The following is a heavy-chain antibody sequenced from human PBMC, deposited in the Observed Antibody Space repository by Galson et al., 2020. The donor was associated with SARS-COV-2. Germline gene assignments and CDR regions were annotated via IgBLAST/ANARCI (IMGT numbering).Heavy chain of an antibody. Sequence: SETLSLTCLVSGYPISSGYFWGWNRQPPGEGLEWMGSIYHSGATFYNPSLRSRLSMSVDTSNNQFSLNLISVTAADTAIYYCAAYSVIVVTPTPLRADYWGQGTLVTVSS. D-gene: IGHD2-15*01. J-gene: IGHJ4*02. V-gene: IGHV4-38-2*01. CDR2: IYHSGAT. CDR3: AAYSVIVVTPTPLRADY. CDR1: GYPISSGYF.